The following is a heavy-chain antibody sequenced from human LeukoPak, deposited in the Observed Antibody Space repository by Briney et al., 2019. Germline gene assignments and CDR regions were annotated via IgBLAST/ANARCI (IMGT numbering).Heavy chain of an antibody. D-gene: IGHD1-26*01. V-gene: IGHV1-46*01. CDR3: ARDNSYSDSSWWFDP. Sequence: NPAGTSTAYAQRFQGRVPMTRDTSKNKLYMELSSLRSEDTAVYYCARDNSYSDSSWWFDPWGQGTLVTVSS. CDR2: NPAGTST. J-gene: IGHJ5*02.